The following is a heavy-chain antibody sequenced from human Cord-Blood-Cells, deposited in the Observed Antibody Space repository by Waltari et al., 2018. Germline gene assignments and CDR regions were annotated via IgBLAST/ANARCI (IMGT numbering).Heavy chain of an antibody. J-gene: IGHJ4*02. V-gene: IGHV1-69*04. Sequence: QVQLVQSGAEVKKPGSSVKVSCKASGGTFSSYAISWVRQAPGQGLEWMGGIIPILGIANSAQKFQGRVTITADESTSTAYMELSSLRSEDTAVYYCARDRGRGFDWLVYYWGQGTLVTVCS. D-gene: IGHD3-9*01. CDR2: IIPILGIA. CDR3: ARDRGRGFDWLVYY. CDR1: GGTFSSYA.